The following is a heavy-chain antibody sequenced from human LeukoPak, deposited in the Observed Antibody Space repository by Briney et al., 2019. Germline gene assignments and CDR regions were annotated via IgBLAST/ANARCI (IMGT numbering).Heavy chain of an antibody. D-gene: IGHD3-10*01. CDR1: GGTFSSYA. Sequence: GASVKVSCKASGGTFSSYAISWVRQAPGQGLEWMGRIIPIPGIANYAQKFQGRVTITADKSTSTAYMELSSLRSEDTAVYYCATKRITMVRGVIEPGYYYYGMDVWGQGTTVIVSS. V-gene: IGHV1-69*04. J-gene: IGHJ6*02. CDR3: ATKRITMVRGVIEPGYYYYGMDV. CDR2: IIPIPGIA.